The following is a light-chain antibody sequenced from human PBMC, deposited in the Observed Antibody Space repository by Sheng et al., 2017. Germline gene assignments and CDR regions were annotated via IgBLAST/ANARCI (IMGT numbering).Light chain of an antibody. CDR2: ASS. V-gene: IGKV1-27*01. CDR1: QGITNN. J-gene: IGKJ3*01. Sequence: DIQMTQSPSFLSASVGDRVTITCRASQGITNNLAWYQQKPGNAPKLLIYASSTLQSGVPSRFSGSGSRTDFTLTISSLQPEDVATYYCQKYNSVPFTFGPGTKVDIK. CDR3: QKYNSVPFT.